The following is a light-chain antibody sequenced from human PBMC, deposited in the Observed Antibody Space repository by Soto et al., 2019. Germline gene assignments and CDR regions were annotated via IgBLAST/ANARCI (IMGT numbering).Light chain of an antibody. J-gene: IGKJ3*01. Sequence: DIQMTQSPYSLSAAVGDRVTIACRASQNINTYLNWYQQKPGKAPKLLIFDAASLQSGVPSRFSGGGSRTDFTLTITSLPPEAFATYSCQQTSSAPFTFGPGTKVDIK. CDR3: QQTSSAPFT. V-gene: IGKV1-39*01. CDR1: QNINTY. CDR2: DAA.